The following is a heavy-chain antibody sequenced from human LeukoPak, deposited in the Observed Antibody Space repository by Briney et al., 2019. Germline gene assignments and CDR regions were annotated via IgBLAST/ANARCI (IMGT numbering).Heavy chain of an antibody. D-gene: IGHD6-13*01. CDR2: ISWNSGSI. V-gene: IGHV3-9*01. Sequence: PGGSLRLSCAASGFTFSSYAMSWVRQAPGKGLEWVSGISWNSGSIGYADSVKGRFTISRDNAKNSLYLQMNSLRAEDTALYYCAKDSPSSSSWSFDYWGQGTLVTVSS. CDR3: AKDSPSSSSWSFDY. J-gene: IGHJ4*02. CDR1: GFTFSSYA.